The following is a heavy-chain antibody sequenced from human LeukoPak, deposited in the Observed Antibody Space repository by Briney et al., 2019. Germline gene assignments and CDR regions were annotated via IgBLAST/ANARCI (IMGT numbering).Heavy chain of an antibody. CDR3: ARDNCSGGSCYNP. Sequence: GGSLRLSCAASGFTFSDYYMSWIRQAPGKGLEWVSYISSSGSTIYYAGSVKGRFTISRDNAKNSLYLQMNSLRAEDTAVYYCARDNCSGGSCYNPWGQGTLVTVSS. CDR1: GFTFSDYY. D-gene: IGHD2-15*01. V-gene: IGHV3-11*01. CDR2: ISSSGSTI. J-gene: IGHJ5*02.